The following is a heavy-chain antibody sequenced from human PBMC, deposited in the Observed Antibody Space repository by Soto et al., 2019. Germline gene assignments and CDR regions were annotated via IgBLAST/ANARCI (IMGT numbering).Heavy chain of an antibody. J-gene: IGHJ6*02. V-gene: IGHV3-9*01. Sequence: EVQLVESGGGLVQPGRSLRLSCAASGFTFDDYAVHWVRQAPGKGLEWVSGISWNSGSIGYADSVKGRFTISRDNAKNSLHLQMNSLRAEDTALYYCAKDAITMVRGVISYYGMDVWGQGTTVTVSS. D-gene: IGHD3-10*01. CDR1: GFTFDDYA. CDR2: ISWNSGSI. CDR3: AKDAITMVRGVISYYGMDV.